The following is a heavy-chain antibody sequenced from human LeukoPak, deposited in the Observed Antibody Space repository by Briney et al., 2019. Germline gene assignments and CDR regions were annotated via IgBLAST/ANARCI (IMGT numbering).Heavy chain of an antibody. CDR2: ISGSGGST. J-gene: IGHJ4*02. CDR3: AKASIAAAGDFDC. Sequence: GGSLRLSCAASGFTFSSYAMHWVRQAPGKGLEWVSAISGSGGSTHYADSVKGRFTISRDNSKNTLYLQMSSLRAEDTAVYYCAKASIAAAGDFDCWGQGTLVTVSS. D-gene: IGHD6-13*01. CDR1: GFTFSSYA. V-gene: IGHV3-23*01.